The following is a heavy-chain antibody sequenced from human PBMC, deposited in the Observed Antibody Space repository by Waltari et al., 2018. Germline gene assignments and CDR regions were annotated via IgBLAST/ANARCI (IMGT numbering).Heavy chain of an antibody. CDR2: IYHSGST. D-gene: IGHD6-13*01. CDR3: ARDSSSWLNWFDP. V-gene: IGHV4-38-2*02. Sequence: QVQLQESGPGLVKPSETLSLTCAVSGYSISSGYYWGWIRQPPGKGLEWIGSIYHSGSTYYNPSLKSRVTISVDTSKNQFSLKLSSVTAADTAVYYCARDSSSWLNWFDPWGQGTLVTVSS. CDR1: GYSISSGYY. J-gene: IGHJ5*02.